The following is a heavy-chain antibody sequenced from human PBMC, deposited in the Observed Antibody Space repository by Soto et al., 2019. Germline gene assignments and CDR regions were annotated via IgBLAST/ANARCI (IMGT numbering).Heavy chain of an antibody. J-gene: IGHJ6*03. V-gene: IGHV3-48*01. D-gene: IGHD3-10*01. CDR3: ARGTGYYYYYYMDV. CDR2: ISSSSSTI. CDR1: GFTFSSYS. Sequence: EVQLVESGGGLVQPGGSLRLSCAASGFTFSSYSMNWVRQAPGKGLEWVSYISSSSSTIYYADSVKGRFNISRDNAKNSLYLQMNSLRAEDTAVYYCARGTGYYYYYYMDVWGKGTTVTVSS.